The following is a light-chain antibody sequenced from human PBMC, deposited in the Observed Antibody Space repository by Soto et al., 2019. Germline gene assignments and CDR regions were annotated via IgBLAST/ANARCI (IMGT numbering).Light chain of an antibody. CDR3: QQANSCPLT. J-gene: IGKJ4*01. CDR1: QGLRSW. V-gene: IGKV1-12*01. Sequence: DIQMTQSPSSVAASVGDRVPITCRASQGLRSWLDWYKQKPGKAPKLLIYAASSLQSGVPSRFSGSGSGTEFTLTISSLQPEEFTTYYCQQANSCPLTFGGGKKVE. CDR2: AAS.